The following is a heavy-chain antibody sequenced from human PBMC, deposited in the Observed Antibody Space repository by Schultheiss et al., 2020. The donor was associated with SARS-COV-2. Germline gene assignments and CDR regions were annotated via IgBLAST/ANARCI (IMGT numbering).Heavy chain of an antibody. V-gene: IGHV4-59*01. CDR2: IYYTGST. D-gene: IGHD1-26*01. J-gene: IGHJ4*02. CDR1: GGSISSYY. CDR3: ARWGAASSIDY. Sequence: SQTLSLTCTVSGGSISSYYWSWIRQSPGKGLEWIGYIYYTGSTNYNPSLKSRVTISTDMSKNQFSLKLHSVTPADTAVYYCARWGAASSIDYWGQGTLVTVSS.